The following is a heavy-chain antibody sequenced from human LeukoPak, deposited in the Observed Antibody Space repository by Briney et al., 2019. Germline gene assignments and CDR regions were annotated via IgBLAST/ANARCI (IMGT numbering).Heavy chain of an antibody. V-gene: IGHV4-31*03. CDR2: IYYSGNT. Sequence: PSQTLSPTCTVSGGSLSNGGYYWSWIRQHPGRGLEWIGYIYYSGNTYYSPSLKSRLTISIDTSKNQFSLKLSSVTAADTAVYYSARLEAAGDYYYGMDVWGKGTTVTVSS. D-gene: IGHD6-13*01. CDR3: ARLEAAGDYYYGMDV. J-gene: IGHJ6*04. CDR1: GGSLSNGGYY.